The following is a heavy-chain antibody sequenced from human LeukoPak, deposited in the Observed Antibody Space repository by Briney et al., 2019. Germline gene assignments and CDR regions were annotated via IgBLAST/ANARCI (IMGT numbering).Heavy chain of an antibody. V-gene: IGHV3-30-3*01. D-gene: IGHD5-24*01. CDR2: ISSDGTNK. J-gene: IGHJ4*02. CDR1: GFTFRNYA. Sequence: GGSLRLSCAASGFTFRNYAIHWVRQAPGKGLEWVAVISSDGTNKNYADSVKGRFTISRDKAKNTVYLQVNSLRSEDTAVYYCAREGAKRRDGYNYFDYWGQGTLVTVSS. CDR3: AREGAKRRDGYNYFDY.